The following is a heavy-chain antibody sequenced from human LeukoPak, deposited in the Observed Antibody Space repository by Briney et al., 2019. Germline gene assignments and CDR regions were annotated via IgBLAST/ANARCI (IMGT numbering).Heavy chain of an antibody. CDR2: INHSGST. Sequence: SDTLSLTCAVYGGSFSGYYWSWIRQPPGKGLEWIGEINHSGSTNYNPSLKSRVTISVDTSKNQFSLKLSSVTAADTAVYYCARGWGMVLDYWGQGTLVTVSS. CDR3: ARGWGMVLDY. V-gene: IGHV4-34*01. CDR1: GGSFSGYY. J-gene: IGHJ4*02. D-gene: IGHD3-16*01.